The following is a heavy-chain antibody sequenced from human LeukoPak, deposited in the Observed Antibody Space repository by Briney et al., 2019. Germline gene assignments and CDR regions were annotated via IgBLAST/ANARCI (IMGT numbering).Heavy chain of an antibody. V-gene: IGHV1-69*01. CDR3: ARDYPVVPAAYYYYYGMDV. CDR2: IIPIFGTA. J-gene: IGHJ6*02. Sequence: GSSVKVSFTASGGTFSSYAISWVRQAPGQGLEWMGGIIPIFGTANYAQKFQGRVTITADESTSTAYMELSSLRSEDTAVYYCARDYPVVPAAYYYYYGMDVWGQGTTVTVSS. CDR1: GGTFSSYA. D-gene: IGHD2-2*01.